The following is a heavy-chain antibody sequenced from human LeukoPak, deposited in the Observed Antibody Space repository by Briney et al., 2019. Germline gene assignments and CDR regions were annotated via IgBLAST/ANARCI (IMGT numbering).Heavy chain of an antibody. Sequence: SETLSLTCTVSGGSVSSGSYYWSWIRQPPGQGLEWIGSISYSGSTYYNPSLKTRVTLSVDTSKNQFSLKLSSVTAADTAVYYCARPPRGSPTWFDPWGQGTLVTVSS. CDR1: GGSVSSGSYY. CDR3: ARPPRGSPTWFDP. CDR2: ISYSGST. D-gene: IGHD5-12*01. J-gene: IGHJ5*02. V-gene: IGHV4-39*01.